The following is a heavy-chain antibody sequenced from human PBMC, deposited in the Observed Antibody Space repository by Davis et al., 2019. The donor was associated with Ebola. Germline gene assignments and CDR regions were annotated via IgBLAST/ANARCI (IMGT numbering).Heavy chain of an antibody. CDR3: AVRGVINGYYGMDV. D-gene: IGHD3-10*01. V-gene: IGHV4-30-2*01. J-gene: IGHJ6*02. CDR2: IYHSGST. Sequence: PSETLSLTCTVSGGSISSGGYYWSWIRQPPGKGLEWIGYIYHSGSTYYNPSLKSRVTISVDRSKNQFSLKLSSVTAADTAVYYCAVRGVINGYYGMDVWGQGTTVTVSS. CDR1: GGSISSGGYY.